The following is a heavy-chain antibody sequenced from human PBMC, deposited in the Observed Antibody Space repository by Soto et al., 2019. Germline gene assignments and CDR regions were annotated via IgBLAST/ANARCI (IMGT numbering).Heavy chain of an antibody. CDR1: GFAVNY. Sequence: EVQLVESGGGLVQPGGSLRLSCAVSGFAVNYMSWVRQAPGKGLEWLSVIYSGGSTYYADSVRGRFIISRDKSKNTLYLQMNSRRVEDTAMSDCATDGSDHWGQGTRVSVSS. D-gene: IGHD2-2*03. J-gene: IGHJ4*02. CDR3: ATDGSDH. CDR2: IYSGGST. V-gene: IGHV3-66*01.